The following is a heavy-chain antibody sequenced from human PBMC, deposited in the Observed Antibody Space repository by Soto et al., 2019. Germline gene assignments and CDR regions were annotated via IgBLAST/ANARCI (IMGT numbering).Heavy chain of an antibody. J-gene: IGHJ4*02. V-gene: IGHV3-30-3*01. Sequence: QVQLVESGGGVVQPGRYLSLSCAASGFTFSSYAMHWVRQAPGKGLEWVAVISYDGSNKYYADSVKGRFTISRDNSKNTLYLQMNSLRAVDTAVYYCARVGYDFCFDYCGQVTLVTVSS. CDR3: ARVGYDFCFDY. CDR1: GFTFSSYA. CDR2: ISYDGSNK. D-gene: IGHD3-3*01.